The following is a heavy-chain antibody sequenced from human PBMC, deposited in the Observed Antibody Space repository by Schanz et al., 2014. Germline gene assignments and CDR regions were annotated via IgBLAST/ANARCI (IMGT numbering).Heavy chain of an antibody. J-gene: IGHJ6*03. CDR1: GFNFSDYA. CDR2: IPWNGAAI. CDR3: AKGSRSGSKVMDV. D-gene: IGHD3-10*01. Sequence: EVHLLESGGGLVPPGGSLRLSCAASGFNFSDYAMHWVRQAPGKGLEWVSNIPWNGAAIGYAGSVRGRFTISRDSAKNSLYLQMNSLRPEDTALYYCAKGSRSGSKVMDVWGKGTTVTVSS. V-gene: IGHV3-9*01.